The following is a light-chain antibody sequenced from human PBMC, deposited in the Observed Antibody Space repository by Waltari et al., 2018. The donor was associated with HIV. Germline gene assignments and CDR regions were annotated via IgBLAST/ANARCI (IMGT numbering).Light chain of an antibody. CDR1: KLGDTY. V-gene: IGLV3-1*01. J-gene: IGLJ1*01. CDR3: QAWDVSTGV. Sequence: SYELTQPPSVSVSPGQPASITCSGDKLGDTYACWYQQKPGQSPVLVIYQDTKRPSGIPERFSGSNSGNTATLTISGTQAMDEADYYCQAWDVSTGVFGTGTKVTVL. CDR2: QDT.